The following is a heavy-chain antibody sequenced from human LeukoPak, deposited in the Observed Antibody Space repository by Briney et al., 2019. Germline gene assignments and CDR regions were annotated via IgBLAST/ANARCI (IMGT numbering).Heavy chain of an antibody. D-gene: IGHD3-22*01. J-gene: IGHJ4*02. Sequence: GGSLRLSCAASGFTFSSYSMNWVRQAPGKGLEWVSSISSSSSYIYYADSVKGRFTISRDNSKNTLYLQMNSLRAEDTAVYYCAKENYYDSSGYNYWGQGTLVTVSS. CDR2: ISSSSSYI. CDR3: AKENYYDSSGYNY. V-gene: IGHV3-21*04. CDR1: GFTFSSYS.